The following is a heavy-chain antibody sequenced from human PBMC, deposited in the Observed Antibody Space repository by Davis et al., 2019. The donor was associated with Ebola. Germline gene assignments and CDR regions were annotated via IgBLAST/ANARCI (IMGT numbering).Heavy chain of an antibody. CDR3: ARGFLWFGELAAFDI. Sequence: LRLSCAVSGGSINSGGYSWSWIRQPPGKGLEWIGYIYHSGITYYNPSLQSRVTISVDMSKNQFSLKLTSVTAADTAVYYCARGFLWFGELAAFDIWGQGTMVTVSS. CDR2: IYHSGIT. J-gene: IGHJ3*02. CDR1: GGSINSGGYS. D-gene: IGHD3-10*01. V-gene: IGHV4-30-2*01.